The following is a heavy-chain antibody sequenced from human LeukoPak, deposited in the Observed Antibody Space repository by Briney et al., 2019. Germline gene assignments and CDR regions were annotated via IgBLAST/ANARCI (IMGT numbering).Heavy chain of an antibody. Sequence: GGSLRLSCAASGFTFSSYWMHWVRQAPGKGLVWVSRINSDGSSTSYADSVKGRLTISRDNAKNSLYLQMNSLRAEDTAVYYCARDRGPSRITMVRGVIKGYFDYWGQGTLVTVSS. D-gene: IGHD3-10*01. CDR2: INSDGSST. CDR3: ARDRGPSRITMVRGVIKGYFDY. V-gene: IGHV3-74*01. J-gene: IGHJ4*02. CDR1: GFTFSSYW.